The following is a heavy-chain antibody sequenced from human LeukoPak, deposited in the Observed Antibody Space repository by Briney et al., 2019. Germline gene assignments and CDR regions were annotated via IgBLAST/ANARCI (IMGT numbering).Heavy chain of an antibody. Sequence: PGASLRLSCAASGFTFSSYAMSWVRQAPGKGLEWVSAISGSGGSPYYADSVKGRFTISRDNSKNTLYLQMNGLRAEDTAVYYCAKDLLLGGGDYPVISPDVYGMDVWGQGTTVTVSS. D-gene: IGHD4-17*01. V-gene: IGHV3-23*01. J-gene: IGHJ6*02. CDR2: ISGSGGSP. CDR1: GFTFSSYA. CDR3: AKDLLLGGGDYPVISPDVYGMDV.